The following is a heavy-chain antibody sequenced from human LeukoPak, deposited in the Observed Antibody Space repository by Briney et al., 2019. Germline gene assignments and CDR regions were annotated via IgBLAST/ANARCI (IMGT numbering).Heavy chain of an antibody. CDR1: GYTFTSYY. Sequence: PVASVKVSCTASGYTFTSYYMHWVRQAPGQGLERMGIINPSGGSTSYAQNFQGRVTMTRDTSTSTVYMELSSLRSEDTAVYYCARSGVSGSGSYYNFDYWGQGTLVTVSS. J-gene: IGHJ4*02. CDR2: INPSGGST. CDR3: ARSGVSGSGSYYNFDY. V-gene: IGHV1-46*01. D-gene: IGHD3-10*01.